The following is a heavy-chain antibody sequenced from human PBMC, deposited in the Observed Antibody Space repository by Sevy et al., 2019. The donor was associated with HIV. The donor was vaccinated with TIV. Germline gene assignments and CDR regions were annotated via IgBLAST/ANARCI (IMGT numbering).Heavy chain of an antibody. J-gene: IGHJ6*02. V-gene: IGHV3-23*01. CDR2: ISGSGGST. CDR3: AKDKWRYGYCSSTSCPESYYYYVMDV. D-gene: IGHD2-2*03. Sequence: GGSLRLSCAASGFTFSSYAMSWVRQAPGKGLEWVSGISGSGGSTYYADSVKGRFTISRDNPKNTLYLQMKSLRVEDTAVYYCAKDKWRYGYCSSTSCPESYYYYVMDVWGQGTTVTVSS. CDR1: GFTFSSYA.